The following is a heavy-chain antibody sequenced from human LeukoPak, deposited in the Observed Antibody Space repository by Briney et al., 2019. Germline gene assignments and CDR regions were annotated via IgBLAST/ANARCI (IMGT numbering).Heavy chain of an antibody. CDR3: ARRKFGDGSWVY. Sequence: PSETLSLTCTVSGGSISSSSYYWGWIRQPPGKGLEWIGSIYYSGSTYYNPSLKSRVTISVDTSKNQFSLKLSSVTAADTAVYYCARRKFGDGSWVYWGQGTLVTVSS. V-gene: IGHV4-39*01. J-gene: IGHJ4*02. D-gene: IGHD5-24*01. CDR2: IYYSGST. CDR1: GGSISSSSYY.